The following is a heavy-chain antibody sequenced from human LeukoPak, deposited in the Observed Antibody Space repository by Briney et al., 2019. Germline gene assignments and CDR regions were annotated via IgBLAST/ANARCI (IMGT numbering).Heavy chain of an antibody. CDR2: IYYSGST. D-gene: IGHD2-21*01. Sequence: PSETLSLTCTVSGVSISTYYWSWIRQPPGKGLEWIGHIYYSGSTNYNPSLKSRVTISIDTSKNQFSLKLSSVTAADTAVYYCARTAYARFFDLWGRGTLVTVSS. J-gene: IGHJ2*01. CDR1: GVSISTYY. CDR3: ARTAYARFFDL. V-gene: IGHV4-59*01.